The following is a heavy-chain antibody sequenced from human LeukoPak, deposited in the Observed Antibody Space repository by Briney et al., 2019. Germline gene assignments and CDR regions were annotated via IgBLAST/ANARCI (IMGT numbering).Heavy chain of an antibody. CDR3: ATGYSSTWYYFDY. J-gene: IGHJ4*02. CDR1: GDSISSYY. CDR2: SYHTGST. V-gene: IGHV4-59*01. Sequence: KPSETLSLTCTVSGDSISSYYWSWIRQPPGKGLEWIGYSYHTGSTNYNPSLKSRVTISVDKSKNQFSLKLSSVTAGGTAVYYCATGYSSTWYYFDYWGQGTLVTVSS. D-gene: IGHD6-13*01.